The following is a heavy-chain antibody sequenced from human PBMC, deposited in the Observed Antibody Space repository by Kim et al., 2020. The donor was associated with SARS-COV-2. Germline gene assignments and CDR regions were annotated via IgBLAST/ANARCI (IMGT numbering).Heavy chain of an antibody. V-gene: IGHV1-3*01. J-gene: IGHJ4*02. CDR3: ARGIQLWLTNLDY. Sequence: YSQRCQGRVTLTRDTSASPAYMELSSLRSEDTAVYYCARGIQLWLTNLDYWGQGTLVTVSS. D-gene: IGHD5-18*01.